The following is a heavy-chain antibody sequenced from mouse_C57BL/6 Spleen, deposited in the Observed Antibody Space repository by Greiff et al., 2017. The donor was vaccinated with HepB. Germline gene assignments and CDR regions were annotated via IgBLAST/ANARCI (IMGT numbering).Heavy chain of an antibody. Sequence: EVQGVESGGGLVQPGGSLSLSCAASGFTFTDYYMSWVRQPPGKALEWLGFIRNKANGYTTEYSASVKGRFTISRDNSQSILYLQMNALRAADSATYYCARTGYGSSLNYWGQGTTLTVSS. D-gene: IGHD1-1*01. CDR2: IRNKANGYTT. CDR1: GFTFTDYY. V-gene: IGHV7-3*01. CDR3: ARTGYGSSLNY. J-gene: IGHJ2*01.